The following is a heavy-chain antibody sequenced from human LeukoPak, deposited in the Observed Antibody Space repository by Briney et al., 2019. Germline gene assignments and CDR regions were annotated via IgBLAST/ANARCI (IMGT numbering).Heavy chain of an antibody. J-gene: IGHJ5*02. V-gene: IGHV4-38-2*01. CDR3: ARHPYGLVREAYFDP. Sequence: KPSETLSLTCAVSGDSISSDNCWGWIRQPPGKGLEWIGSIYHNGDTNYNPSLKSRVTISIDTSKNHFSLKLSSVTAADTAMYYCARHPYGLVREAYFDPWGQGTLVTVSS. CDR1: GDSISSDNC. D-gene: IGHD6-19*01. CDR2: IYHNGDT.